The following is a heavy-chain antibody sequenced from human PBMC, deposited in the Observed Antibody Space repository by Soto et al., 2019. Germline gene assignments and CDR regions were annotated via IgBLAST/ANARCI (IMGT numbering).Heavy chain of an antibody. CDR3: ARFVEMATIRDY. Sequence: QLQLQESGPGLVKPSETLSLTCTVSGGSISSSSYYWGWIRQPPGKGLEWIGSIYYSGSTYYNPSLKSRVTISVDTSKNQFSLKLSSVTAADTAVYYCARFVEMATIRDYWGQGTLVTVSS. CDR1: GGSISSSSYY. V-gene: IGHV4-39*01. J-gene: IGHJ4*02. CDR2: IYYSGST. D-gene: IGHD5-12*01.